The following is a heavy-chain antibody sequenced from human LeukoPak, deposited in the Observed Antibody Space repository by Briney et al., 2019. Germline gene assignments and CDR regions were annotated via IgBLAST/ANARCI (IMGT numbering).Heavy chain of an antibody. V-gene: IGHV4-34*01. CDR3: ATRRLDAFDI. CDR2: INHSGST. Sequence: PSETLSLTCAVYGGSFSGYYWSWIRQPPGKGLEWIGEINHSGSTNYHPSLKSRVTISVDTSKNQFSLKLSSVTAADTAVYYCATRRLDAFDIWGQGTMVTVSS. J-gene: IGHJ3*02. CDR1: GGSFSGYY.